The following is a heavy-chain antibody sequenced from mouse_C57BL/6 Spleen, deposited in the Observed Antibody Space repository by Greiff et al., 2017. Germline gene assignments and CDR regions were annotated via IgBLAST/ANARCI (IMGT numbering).Heavy chain of an antibody. V-gene: IGHV5-17*01. CDR2: ISSGSSTI. Sequence: EVKLVESGGGLVKPGGSLKLSCAASGFTFSDYGMHWVRQAPEKGLEWVAYISSGSSTIYYADTVKGRFTISRDNAKNTLCLQMTSLRSEDTAMYYCARSYGTYAMDYWGQGTSVTVSS. CDR3: ARSYGTYAMDY. D-gene: IGHD2-1*01. CDR1: GFTFSDYG. J-gene: IGHJ4*01.